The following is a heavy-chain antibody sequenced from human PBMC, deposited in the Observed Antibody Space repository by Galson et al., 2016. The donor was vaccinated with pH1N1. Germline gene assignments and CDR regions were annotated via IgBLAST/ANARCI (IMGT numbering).Heavy chain of an antibody. CDR2: TYYRSKWYN. J-gene: IGHJ4*02. V-gene: IGHV6-1*01. CDR1: GDSVSSNSAA. D-gene: IGHD6-13*01. CDR3: ARDGIAAAGIRRDQYYFDY. Sequence: CAISGDSVSSNSAAWNWIRQSPSRGLEWLGRTYYRSKWYNDYAVSVKSRITIIPDTSKNRFSLQLNSVTPEDTAVYYCARDGIAAAGIRRDQYYFDYWGQGTLVTVSS.